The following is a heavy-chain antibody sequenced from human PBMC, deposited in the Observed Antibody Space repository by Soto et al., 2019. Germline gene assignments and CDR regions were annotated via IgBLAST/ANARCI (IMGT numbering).Heavy chain of an antibody. D-gene: IGHD4-4*01. Sequence: LLYTVSVHLYHSYYRRWIRQPPGNGLEWIGYIYYSGSTNYNPSLKSRVTISVDTSKNQFSLKLSSVTAADTAVYYCARDDYKGFDPWGQGTLVTVSS. V-gene: IGHV4-59*01. CDR1: VHLYHSYY. CDR3: ARDDYKGFDP. J-gene: IGHJ5*02. CDR2: IYYSGST.